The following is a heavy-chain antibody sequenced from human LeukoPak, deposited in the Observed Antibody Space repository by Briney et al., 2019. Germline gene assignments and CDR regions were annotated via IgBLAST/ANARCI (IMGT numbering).Heavy chain of an antibody. V-gene: IGHV5-51*01. CDR2: IYPGDSDT. Sequence: GESLKISFKGSGXSFTSYWIGWVRQMPGKGLEWMGIIYPGDSDTRYSPSFQGQVTISADKSISTAYLQWSSLKASDTAMYYCARTYYYDSSGYYFDAFDIWGQGTMVTVSS. J-gene: IGHJ3*02. CDR3: ARTYYYDSSGYYFDAFDI. CDR1: GXSFTSYW. D-gene: IGHD3-22*01.